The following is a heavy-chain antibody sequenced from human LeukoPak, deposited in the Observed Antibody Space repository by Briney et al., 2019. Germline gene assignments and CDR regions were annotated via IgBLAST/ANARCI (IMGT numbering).Heavy chain of an antibody. CDR2: ISSSSSTI. J-gene: IGHJ5*02. Sequence: GGSLRLSCAASGFTFSSYTMNWVRQAPGKGLEWISYISSSSSTIYYADSVKGRFTISRDNAQNSLYLQMNSLRAEDTAVYYCARDHFDTSGSSWGQGTLVTVSS. CDR1: GFTFSSYT. D-gene: IGHD3-22*01. CDR3: ARDHFDTSGSS. V-gene: IGHV3-48*01.